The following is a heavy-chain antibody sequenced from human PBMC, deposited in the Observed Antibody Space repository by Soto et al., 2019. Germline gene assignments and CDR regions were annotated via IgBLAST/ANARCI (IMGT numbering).Heavy chain of an antibody. Sequence: ASVKVSCKASGGTFSSYAISWVRQAPGQGLEWMGIINPSGGSTSYAQKFQGRVTMTRDTSTSTVYMELSSLRSEDTAVYYCARERPPYYYYGMDVWGQGTTVTVSS. V-gene: IGHV1-46*01. CDR1: GGTFSSYA. CDR2: INPSGGST. CDR3: ARERPPYYYYGMDV. J-gene: IGHJ6*02.